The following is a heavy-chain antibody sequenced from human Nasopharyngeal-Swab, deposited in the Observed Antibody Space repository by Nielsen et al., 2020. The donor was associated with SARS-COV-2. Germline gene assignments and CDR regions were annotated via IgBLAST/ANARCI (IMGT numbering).Heavy chain of an antibody. CDR2: ISSSGSTI. V-gene: IGHV3-48*03. J-gene: IGHJ6*02. CDR3: SSVGWYYYYYGMDV. CDR1: GFTFSSYE. Sequence: GGSLRLSCAASGFTFSSYEMNWVRHAPGKGLEWVSYISSSGSTIYYADSVKGRFTISRDNAKNSLYLQMNSLRAEDTAVYYCSSVGWYYYYYGMDVWGQGTTVTVSS. D-gene: IGHD6-19*01.